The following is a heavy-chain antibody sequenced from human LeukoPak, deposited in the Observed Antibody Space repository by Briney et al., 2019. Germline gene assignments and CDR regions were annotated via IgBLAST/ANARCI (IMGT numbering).Heavy chain of an antibody. CDR1: GFTFSSYS. CDR3: ARTYSSSWYGAFDI. V-gene: IGHV3-48*01. Sequence: GGSLRLSCAASGFTFSSYSMNWVRQAPGKGLEWVSYISSSSTIYYADSVKGRFTISRDNAKNSLYLQMYSLRAEDTAVYYCARTYSSSWYGAFDIWGQGTMVTVSS. D-gene: IGHD6-13*01. CDR2: ISSSSTI. J-gene: IGHJ3*02.